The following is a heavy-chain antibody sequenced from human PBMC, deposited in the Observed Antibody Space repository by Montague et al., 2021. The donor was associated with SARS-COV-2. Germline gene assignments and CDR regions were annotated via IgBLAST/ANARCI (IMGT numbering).Heavy chain of an antibody. V-gene: IGHV4-34*01. Sequence: LRLSCAVYGGSLSGHSWSWVRQAPEKGLEWVGDIGHTGSFKYNPSLKSRVTMSIDAAKNQFSLRMTPVTAADTSIYYCARGGTERSTTFGVVFFPLLDSWGQGTLVTVSS. CDR1: GGSLSGHS. D-gene: IGHD3-3*01. J-gene: IGHJ4*02. CDR2: IGHTGSF. CDR3: ARGGTERSTTFGVVFFPLLDS.